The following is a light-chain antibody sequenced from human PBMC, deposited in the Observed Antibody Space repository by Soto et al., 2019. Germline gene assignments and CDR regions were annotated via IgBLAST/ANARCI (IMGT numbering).Light chain of an antibody. Sequence: QSVLTQPPSASGTSGQRVTISCSGASSNIGSNYVYWYQQFPGAAPKLLIYKNNQRPSGVPDRFSGSKSGTSASLAISGLRSEDEADYYCAAWDDSLSGPVFGGGTKVTVL. CDR1: SSNIGSNY. CDR3: AAWDDSLSGPV. CDR2: KNN. V-gene: IGLV1-47*01. J-gene: IGLJ3*02.